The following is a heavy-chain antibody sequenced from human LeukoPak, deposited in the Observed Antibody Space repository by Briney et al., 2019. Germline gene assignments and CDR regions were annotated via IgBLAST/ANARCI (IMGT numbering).Heavy chain of an antibody. CDR3: MTELLGY. D-gene: IGHD1-14*01. J-gene: IGHJ4*02. V-gene: IGHV3-7*03. CDR1: GFSFSSYW. CDR2: IRGDGNEK. Sequence: GGSLRLSCAASGFSFSSYWMTWVRQAPGRGLEFVANIRGDGNEKYYMDSMKGRLSISRDNAKNSLFLQMSGLRAEDTAVYYCMTELLGYRGQGTLVTVSS.